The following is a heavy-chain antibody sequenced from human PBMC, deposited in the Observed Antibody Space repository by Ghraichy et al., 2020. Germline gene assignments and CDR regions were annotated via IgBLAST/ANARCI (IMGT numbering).Heavy chain of an antibody. CDR1: GGSISSSDW. V-gene: IGHV4-4*02. Sequence: SETLSLTCAVSGGSISSSDWWTWVRQPPGKGLEWIGEIHHSGSTNYNPSLTSRVTISVDKSKNQFSLKLWFVTAADTAVYYCARDPTEMSKWFDPWGQGTLVTVSS. CDR2: IHHSGST. CDR3: ARDPTEMSKWFDP. J-gene: IGHJ5*02.